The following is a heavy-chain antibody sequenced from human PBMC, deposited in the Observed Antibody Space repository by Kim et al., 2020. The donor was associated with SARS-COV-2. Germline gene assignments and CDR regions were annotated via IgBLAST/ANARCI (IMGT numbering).Heavy chain of an antibody. CDR2: INSDRSTT. J-gene: IGHJ4*02. CDR3: ARRQYSSGYYYFDY. V-gene: IGHV3-74*01. D-gene: IGHD6-19*01. CDR1: GFTFRSYW. Sequence: GGSLRLSCAASGFTFRSYWMHCVRQAPGKGLVWVSRINSDRSTTSYADSVKGRFTISRDNAKNTLYLQMNSLRAEDTAVYYCARRQYSSGYYYFDYWGQG.